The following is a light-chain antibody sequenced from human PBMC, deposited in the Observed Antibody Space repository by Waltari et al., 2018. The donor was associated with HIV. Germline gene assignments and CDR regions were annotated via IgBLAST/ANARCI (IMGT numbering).Light chain of an antibody. CDR3: QQSYNFPFT. CDR2: SAS. Sequence: TITCRANQTINTYLNWYQHQPGKAPKLLIYSASTLQNGVPPRFTGSGSGTDFTLTISSLQPEDFATYYCQQSYNFPFTFGPGTKLEIK. CDR1: QTINTY. V-gene: IGKV1-39*01. J-gene: IGKJ2*01.